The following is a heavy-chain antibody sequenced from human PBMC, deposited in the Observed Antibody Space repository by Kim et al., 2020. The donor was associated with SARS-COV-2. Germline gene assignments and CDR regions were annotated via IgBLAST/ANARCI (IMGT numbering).Heavy chain of an antibody. Sequence: GESLKISCKASEYTFNNYWIGWVRQMPGKGLQWLGIIYPGDSDTKYNPSVQGQVTTSADWSLTTAYLQWSSLKASDTAIYYCARAPSGTFSPYYFDFWGQGTLVTVSS. CDR1: EYTFNNYW. D-gene: IGHD1-26*01. J-gene: IGHJ4*01. CDR3: ARAPSGTFSPYYFDF. CDR2: IYPGDSDT. V-gene: IGHV5-51*01.